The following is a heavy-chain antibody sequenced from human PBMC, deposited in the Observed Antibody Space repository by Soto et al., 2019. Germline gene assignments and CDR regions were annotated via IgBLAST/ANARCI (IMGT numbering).Heavy chain of an antibody. CDR3: ARRYGSSFDI. CDR1: GGSISSYY. D-gene: IGHD3-10*01. J-gene: IGHJ3*02. V-gene: IGHV4-59*08. CDR2: IYYSGST. Sequence: QVQLQESGPGLVKPSETLSLTCTVSGGSISSYYWSWIRQPPGKGLEWIGYIYYSGSTNCNPSLKRRVTISVDTSKNQVSLKLSSVTAADTAVYYCARRYGSSFDIWGQGTKVTVSS.